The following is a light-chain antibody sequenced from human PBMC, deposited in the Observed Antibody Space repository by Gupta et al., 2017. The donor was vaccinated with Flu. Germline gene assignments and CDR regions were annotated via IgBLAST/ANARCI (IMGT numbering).Light chain of an antibody. CDR1: QSVSSSY. J-gene: IGKJ1*01. Sequence: EIVLTQSPGTLSLSPGERATLSCRASQSVSSSYLAWYQQKPGQAPRLLIYGASSRATGIPDRFSGSGSGTDFTLTISRREPEDFAVYYCQQYGRSPRGTFGQGTKVEIK. CDR3: QQYGRSPRGT. V-gene: IGKV3-20*01. CDR2: GAS.